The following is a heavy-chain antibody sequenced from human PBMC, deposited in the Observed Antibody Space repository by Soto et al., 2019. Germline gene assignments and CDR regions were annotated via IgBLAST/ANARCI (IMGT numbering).Heavy chain of an antibody. CDR3: ARHQTYCGGDCYEWVV. V-gene: IGHV5-10-1*01. CDR1: GYSFTSYW. CDR2: IDPSDSYT. J-gene: IGHJ6*02. D-gene: IGHD2-21*02. Sequence: GESLKISCKGSGYSFTSYWISWVRQMPGKGLEWMGRIDPSDSYTNYSPSFQGHVTISADKSISTAYLQWSSLKASDTAMYYCARHQTYCGGDCYEWVVWGQGTAVTVSS.